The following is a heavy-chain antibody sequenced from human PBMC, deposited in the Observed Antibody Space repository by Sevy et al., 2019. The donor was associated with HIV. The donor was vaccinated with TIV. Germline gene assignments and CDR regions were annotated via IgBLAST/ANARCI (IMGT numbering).Heavy chain of an antibody. CDR1: GFTFGSYD. CDR2: ISFYGSNK. CDR3: AKDAFEVRGVLSSRGMPTYYHAMDL. D-gene: IGHD3-10*01. V-gene: IGHV3-30*18. J-gene: IGHJ6*02. Sequence: GGSLILSCAASGFTFGSYDMYWVRQTPGKGLEWAALISFYGSNKEYADSVKGRFTISRDNSKNTVYLQMSSLKPEDTAVYYCAKDAFEVRGVLSSRGMPTYYHAMDLWGQGTTVTVSS.